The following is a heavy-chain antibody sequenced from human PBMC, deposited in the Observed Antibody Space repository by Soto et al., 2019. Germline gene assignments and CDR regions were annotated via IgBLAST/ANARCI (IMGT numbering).Heavy chain of an antibody. J-gene: IGHJ5*02. CDR1: GYTFTSYD. D-gene: IGHD2-2*01. Sequence: QVQLVQSGAEVKKPGASVKVSCKASGYTFTSYDINWVRQATGQGLEWMGWMNPNSGNTGYAQKFQGRVTMTRNTTISTAYMELSSLRSEDTAVYYCARGPGKKKYQKPNWFDPWGQGTLVTVSS. V-gene: IGHV1-8*01. CDR3: ARGPGKKKYQKPNWFDP. CDR2: MNPNSGNT.